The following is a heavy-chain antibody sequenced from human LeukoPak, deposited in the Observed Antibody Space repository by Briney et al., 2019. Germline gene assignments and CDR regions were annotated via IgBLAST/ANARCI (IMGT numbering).Heavy chain of an antibody. CDR2: SSTYNGDT. D-gene: IGHD3-10*01. V-gene: IGHV1-18*01. CDR3: ARDRSGSLLAFDI. J-gene: IGHJ3*02. CDR1: GYTFNKYG. Sequence: ASVRVSCKASGYTFNKYGISWLRQAPGQGLEWMGRSSTYNGDTKSAQKLQGRVTMTTDTPTSTAYMELRSLRSDDTAMYYCARDRSGSLLAFDIWGQGTMVTVSS.